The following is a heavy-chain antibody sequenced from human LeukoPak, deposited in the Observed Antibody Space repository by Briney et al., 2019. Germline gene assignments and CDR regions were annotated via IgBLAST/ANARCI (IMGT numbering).Heavy chain of an antibody. CDR3: ARSLSYFDFWSGYDPPYYFDY. CDR1: GFSLSTSGMR. Sequence: SGPTLVNPTQTLTLTCTFSGFSLSTSGMRVSWIRQPPGKALEWLARIDWDDDKFYSTSLKTRLTISKDTSKDQVVLTMTNMDPVDTATYYCARSLSYFDFWSGYDPPYYFDYWGQGTLVTVSS. J-gene: IGHJ4*02. CDR2: IDWDDDK. D-gene: IGHD3-3*01. V-gene: IGHV2-70*04.